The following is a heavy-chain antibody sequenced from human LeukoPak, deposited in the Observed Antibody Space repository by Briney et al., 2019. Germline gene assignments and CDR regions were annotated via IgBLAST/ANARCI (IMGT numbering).Heavy chain of an antibody. CDR1: GGFISSYC. J-gene: IGHJ6*03. Sequence: SDTLSLTCTVSGGFISSYCLSWIRQPAGKGLEWIGRIYTSGGTNYNPSLKSRVAMSVDTSKHQFSLRLSSVTAADTAVYYCARELRRGPAGYYYFMDVWGKGTTVTVSS. V-gene: IGHV4-4*07. CDR2: IYTSGGT. D-gene: IGHD6-25*01. CDR3: ARELRRGPAGYYYFMDV.